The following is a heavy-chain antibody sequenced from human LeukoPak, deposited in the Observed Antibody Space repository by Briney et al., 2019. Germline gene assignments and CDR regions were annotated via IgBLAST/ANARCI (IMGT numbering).Heavy chain of an antibody. V-gene: IGHV3-11*01. CDR2: ISSSGRTI. CDR3: ARASVLLVLGEFDP. CDR1: GFTFSDYY. J-gene: IGHJ5*02. Sequence: GGSLRLSCAASGFTFSDYYMSWIRQAPGKGLEWVSYISSSGRTIYYGDSVKGRFTISRDNTKNSVYLQMNSLRAEDTAVYYCARASVLLVLGEFDPWGQGTLVTVSS. D-gene: IGHD1-26*01.